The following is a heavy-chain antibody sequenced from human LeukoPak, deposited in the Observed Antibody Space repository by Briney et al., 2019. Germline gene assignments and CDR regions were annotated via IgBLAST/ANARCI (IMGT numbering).Heavy chain of an antibody. J-gene: IGHJ4*02. CDR3: VREGVGTFDY. D-gene: IGHD1-1*01. Sequence: PGGSLRLSCAASGFTFGNYAMSWVRQAPGKGLEWVSGISASTYYADSVKGRFTISRDNSKNTLYLQMNSLRAEDTAIYYCVREGVGTFDYWGQGTLVTVSS. V-gene: IGHV3-23*01. CDR2: ISAST. CDR1: GFTFGNYA.